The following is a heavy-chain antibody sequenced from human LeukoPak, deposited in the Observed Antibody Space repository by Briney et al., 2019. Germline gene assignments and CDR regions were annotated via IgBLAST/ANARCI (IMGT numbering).Heavy chain of an antibody. CDR3: ARVSSVVDDAFDI. Sequence: SETLSLTCTVSGASISSYYWSWIRQPPGKGLEWIGDIYYSGSIKYNPSLKSRVTISVDRSKNQFSLKLSSVTAADTAVYYCARVSSVVDDAFDIWGQGTMVTVSS. CDR2: IYYSGSI. V-gene: IGHV4-59*12. J-gene: IGHJ3*02. D-gene: IGHD2-15*01. CDR1: GASISSYY.